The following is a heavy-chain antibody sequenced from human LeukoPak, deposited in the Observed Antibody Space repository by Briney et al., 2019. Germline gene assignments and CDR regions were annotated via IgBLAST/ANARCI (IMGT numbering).Heavy chain of an antibody. Sequence: GGSLRLTCAASGFTFSSYWMSWVRQAPGKGLEWVANIKQDGSEKYYVDSVKGRFTISRDNAKNSLYLQMSSLRADDTAVYYCARDRLLYYYDSGPTGHFQHWGQGTLVTV. CDR1: GFTFSSYW. CDR2: IKQDGSEK. D-gene: IGHD3-22*01. V-gene: IGHV3-7*01. CDR3: ARDRLLYYYDSGPTGHFQH. J-gene: IGHJ1*01.